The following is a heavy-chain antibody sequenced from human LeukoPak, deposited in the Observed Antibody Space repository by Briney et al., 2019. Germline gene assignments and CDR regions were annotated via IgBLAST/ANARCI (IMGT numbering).Heavy chain of an antibody. Sequence: GGSLRLSCVASVFTFSSYWMSWVRQAPGKGLEWVANVNQDGSEKNYVDSVKGRFTISRDNAKNSLYLQMNSLRAEDTALYYCVRGGYHSGTWGQGTMVTVSS. CDR2: VNQDGSEK. D-gene: IGHD3-22*01. V-gene: IGHV3-7*01. J-gene: IGHJ3*01. CDR3: VRGGYHSGT. CDR1: VFTFSSYW.